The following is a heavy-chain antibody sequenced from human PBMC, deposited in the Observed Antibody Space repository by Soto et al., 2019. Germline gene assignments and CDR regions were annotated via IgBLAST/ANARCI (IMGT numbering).Heavy chain of an antibody. J-gene: IGHJ4*02. V-gene: IGHV3-23*01. Sequence: EVQLLESGGGLVQPGGSLRLSCAASGFTFSSYAMSWVRQAPGKGLEWVSAISGSGGSTYYADSVKGRFTSSRDNSKNTLYLQMNSLRAEDTAVYYCAKFSTVLRFLEWLSLCDYWGQGTLVTVSS. CDR3: AKFSTVLRFLEWLSLCDY. CDR2: ISGSGGST. D-gene: IGHD3-3*01. CDR1: GFTFSSYA.